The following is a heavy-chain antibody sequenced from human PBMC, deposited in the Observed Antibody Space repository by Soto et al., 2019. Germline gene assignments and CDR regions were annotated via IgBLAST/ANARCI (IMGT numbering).Heavy chain of an antibody. V-gene: IGHV3-73*02. CDR2: IRSGANNYLT. Sequence: EVQLVESGGGLVQPGGSLKLSCAASGFSFSDSAMHWVRQAPGKGLEWIARIRSGANNYLTAYPASVTGRFTISRDASKNMTYLQMDGLTSDDTAMYFCARGSGRGVNDYWGQGIMVTVSS. CDR3: ARGSGRGVNDY. D-gene: IGHD1-26*01. J-gene: IGHJ4*02. CDR1: GFSFSDSA.